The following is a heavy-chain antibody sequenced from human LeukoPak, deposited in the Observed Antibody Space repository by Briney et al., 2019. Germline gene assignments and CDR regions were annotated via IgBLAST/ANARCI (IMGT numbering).Heavy chain of an antibody. V-gene: IGHV1-69*04. J-gene: IGHJ4*02. CDR1: GGTFSSYA. CDR3: ARDGDRRGHSGTGLLIGY. Sequence: GASVTVSCKASGGTFSSYAISWVRQAPGQGLEWMGRIIPILGIATYAHTSHGRVTITADKSTSTAYMDLSSLRSEDAAVYDCARDGDRRGHSGTGLLIGYWGQGTLVTVSS. D-gene: IGHD6-13*01. CDR2: IIPILGIA.